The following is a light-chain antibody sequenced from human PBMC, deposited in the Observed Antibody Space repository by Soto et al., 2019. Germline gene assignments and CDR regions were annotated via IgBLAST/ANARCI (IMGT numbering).Light chain of an antibody. Sequence: QSVLTQPASVSGSPGQSITISCAGARDDIGAYDYVSWYQQHPGKAPKLIIYEVTHRPSGVSNRFSGSKSGNTASLTISGLQAEDEADYYCSSYTASNILEVFGTGTKLTVL. CDR1: RDDIGAYDY. CDR2: EVT. V-gene: IGLV2-14*01. CDR3: SSYTASNILEV. J-gene: IGLJ1*01.